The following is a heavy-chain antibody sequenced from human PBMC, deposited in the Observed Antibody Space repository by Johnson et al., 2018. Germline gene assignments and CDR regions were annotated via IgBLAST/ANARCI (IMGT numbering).Heavy chain of an antibody. D-gene: IGHD1-26*01. J-gene: IGHJ3*02. CDR2: IFPSDSDP. CDR1: GYSFTSYW. Sequence: EVQLVETGAEVKKPGESLKISCKGSGYSFTSYWIGWVRQMPGKGLEWMGIIFPSDSDPRYSPSFQGQVTISADNSISPAYLQGSSLKDSDPAIYYLATYSGNIQGVGTLGACDIWGQGTMVTVSS. CDR3: ATYSGNIQGVGTLGACDI. V-gene: IGHV5-51*03.